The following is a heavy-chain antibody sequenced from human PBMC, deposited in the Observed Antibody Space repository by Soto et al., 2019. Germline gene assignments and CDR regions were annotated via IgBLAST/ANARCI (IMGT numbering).Heavy chain of an antibody. Sequence: PGGSLRLSCAASGFTFSSYWMSWVRQAPGKGLEWVANIKQDGSEKYYVDSVKGRFTISRDNAKNSLYPQMNSLRAEDTAVYYCARGGRWLPNNGRARWGQGTMVTVSS. CDR1: GFTFSSYW. V-gene: IGHV3-7*03. J-gene: IGHJ3*01. CDR3: ARGGRWLPNNGRAR. D-gene: IGHD3-16*01. CDR2: IKQDGSEK.